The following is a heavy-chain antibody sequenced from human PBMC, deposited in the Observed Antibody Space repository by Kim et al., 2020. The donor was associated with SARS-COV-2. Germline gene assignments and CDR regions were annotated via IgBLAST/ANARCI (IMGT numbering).Heavy chain of an antibody. V-gene: IGHV3-30*04. J-gene: IGHJ4*02. CDR3: ARDARRQPPVYYFDY. D-gene: IGHD6-13*01. CDR1: GFTFSSYA. CDR2: ISYDGSNK. Sequence: GGSLRLSCAASGFTFSSYAMHWVRQAPGKGLEWVAVISYDGSNKYYADSVKGRFTISRDNSKNTLYLQMNSLRAEDTAVYYCARDARRQPPVYYFDYWGQGTLVTVSS.